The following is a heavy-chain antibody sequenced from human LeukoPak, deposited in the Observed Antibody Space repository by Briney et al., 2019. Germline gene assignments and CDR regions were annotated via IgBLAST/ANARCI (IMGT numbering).Heavy chain of an antibody. CDR2: IHSGGST. Sequence: GGSLRLSCAASGFTVSSNYMSWVRQAPGKGLEWVSAIHSGGSTYYADSVKGRFTISRDNSKNTLYLQLNSLRAEDTAVYYCARDLRVGAAHWGQGTLVTVSS. CDR1: GFTVSSNY. D-gene: IGHD1-26*01. J-gene: IGHJ4*02. CDR3: ARDLRVGAAH. V-gene: IGHV3-66*01.